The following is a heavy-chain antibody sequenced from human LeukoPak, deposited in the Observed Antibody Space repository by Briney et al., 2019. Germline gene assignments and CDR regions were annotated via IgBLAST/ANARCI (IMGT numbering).Heavy chain of an antibody. D-gene: IGHD3-9*01. CDR3: ARVYFDWLSIDY. CDR1: GGSISSYY. J-gene: IGHJ4*02. Sequence: SETLSLTCTVSGGSISSYYWSWIRQPPGKGLEWIGYIYYSGSTNYNPSLKIRVTISVDTAKNQFSLKLSSVTAADTAVYYCARVYFDWLSIDYWGQGTLVTVSS. V-gene: IGHV4-59*01. CDR2: IYYSGST.